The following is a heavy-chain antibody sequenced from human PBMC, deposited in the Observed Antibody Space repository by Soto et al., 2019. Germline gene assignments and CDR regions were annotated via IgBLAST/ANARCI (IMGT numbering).Heavy chain of an antibody. D-gene: IGHD2-21*02. J-gene: IGHJ6*02. Sequence: QVQLVQSGTEVKKPGSSVKVSCKASGGTFSSSGFSWVRQAPGQGLEWMGMIVPSLDTTKYAQKFQARVTITADQVTSTGYLELSSLRSEDTAVYYCARWPQPPGTADPYAVDGWGQGTRVIVSS. CDR3: ARWPQPPGTADPYAVDG. CDR1: GGTFSSSG. V-gene: IGHV1-69*09. CDR2: IVPSLDTT.